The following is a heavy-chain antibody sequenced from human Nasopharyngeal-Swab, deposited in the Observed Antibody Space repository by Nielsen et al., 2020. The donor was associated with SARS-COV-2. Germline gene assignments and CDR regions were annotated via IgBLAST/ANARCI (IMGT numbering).Heavy chain of an antibody. CDR2: ISSSSSYI. J-gene: IGHJ6*02. Sequence: GGSLRLSCAASGFTFSSYSMNWVRQAPGKGLAWFSSISSSSSYIYSADSVKGRFTISRDNAKNPLYLQMNSLRAEDTAVYYCARGQYCSSTSCYARGYYYYYGMDVWGQGTTVTVSS. V-gene: IGHV3-21*01. CDR3: ARGQYCSSTSCYARGYYYYYGMDV. CDR1: GFTFSSYS. D-gene: IGHD2-2*01.